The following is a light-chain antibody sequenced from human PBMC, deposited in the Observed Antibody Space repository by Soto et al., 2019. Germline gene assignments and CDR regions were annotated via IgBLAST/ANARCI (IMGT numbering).Light chain of an antibody. CDR1: SGHSSYA. J-gene: IGLJ2*01. CDR2: LNSDGSH. CDR3: QTWGTGIRV. V-gene: IGLV4-69*01. Sequence: QPVLTQSPSASASLGASVKLTCTLSSGHSSYAIAWHQQQQEKGPRYLMKLNSDGSHSKGDRIPDRFSGSSSGAERYLTISSLQSEDEADYYCQTWGTGIRVFGGGTTLTVL.